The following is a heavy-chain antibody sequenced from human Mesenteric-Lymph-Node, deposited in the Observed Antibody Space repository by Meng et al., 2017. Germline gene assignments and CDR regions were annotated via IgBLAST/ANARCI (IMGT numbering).Heavy chain of an antibody. CDR3: ARDDTGYSGYDRTDY. Sequence: ASVKVSCKASGYTFTSYGISWVRQAPGQGREWMGWISAYNGNTNYAQKLQGRVTMTTDTSTSTAYMELRSLRSDDTAVYYCARDDTGYSGYDRTDYWGQGTLVTVSS. CDR1: GYTFTSYG. CDR2: ISAYNGNT. J-gene: IGHJ4*02. V-gene: IGHV1-18*01. D-gene: IGHD5-12*01.